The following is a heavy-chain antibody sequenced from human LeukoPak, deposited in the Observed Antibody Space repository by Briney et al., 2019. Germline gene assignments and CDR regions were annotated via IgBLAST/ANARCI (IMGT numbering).Heavy chain of an antibody. V-gene: IGHV4-34*01. D-gene: IGHD5-18*01. CDR3: ARIVSYGREEDY. CDR2: INHSGST. Sequence: PSETLSLTCTVYGGSFSGYYWSWIRQPPGKGLEWIGEINHSGSTNYNPSLKSRVTISVDTSKNQFSLKLSSVTAADTAVYYCARIVSYGREEDYWGQGTLVTVSS. CDR1: GGSFSGYY. J-gene: IGHJ4*02.